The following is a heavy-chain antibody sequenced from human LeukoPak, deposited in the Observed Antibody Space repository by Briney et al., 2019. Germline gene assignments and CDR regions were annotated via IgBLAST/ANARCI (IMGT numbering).Heavy chain of an antibody. CDR2: IYSGGST. Sequence: PGGSLRLSCAASGFTVSSNYMSWVRQAPGKGLEWVSVIYSGGSTYYADSVKGRFTISRDNSKNTLYLQMNSLRAEDTAVYYCARDQYSSGWYGGFDYWGQGTLVTVSS. CDR3: ARDQYSSGWYGGFDY. D-gene: IGHD6-19*01. J-gene: IGHJ4*02. V-gene: IGHV3-53*01. CDR1: GFTVSSNY.